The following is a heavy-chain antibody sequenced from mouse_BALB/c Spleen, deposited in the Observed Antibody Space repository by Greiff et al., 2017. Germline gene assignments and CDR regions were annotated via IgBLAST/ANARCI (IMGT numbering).Heavy chain of an antibody. J-gene: IGHJ4*01. CDR2: INPYYGST. CDR1: GYSFTDYI. D-gene: IGHD1-1*01. V-gene: IGHV1-39*01. CDR3: ARWGTTVVATDAMDY. Sequence: EVQLQQTGPELVKPGASVKISCKASGYSFTDYIMLWVKQSHGKSLEWIGNINPYYGSTSYNLKFKGKATLTVDKSSSTAYMQLNSLTSEDSAVYYCARWGTTVVATDAMDYWGQGTSVTVSS.